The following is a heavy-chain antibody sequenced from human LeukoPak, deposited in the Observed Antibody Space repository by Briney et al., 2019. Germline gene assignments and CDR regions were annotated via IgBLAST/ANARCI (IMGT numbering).Heavy chain of an antibody. V-gene: IGHV4-59*12. CDR2: IYYSGST. CDR3: ARGDSLRFLEWPHPDYYGMDV. D-gene: IGHD3-3*01. J-gene: IGHJ6*02. Sequence: KPSETLSLTCTVSGGSISSYYWSWIRQPPGKGLEWIGYIYYSGSTNYNPSLKSRVTISVDTSKNQFSLKLSSVTAADTAVYYCARGDSLRFLEWPHPDYYGMDVWGQGTTVTVSS. CDR1: GGSISSYY.